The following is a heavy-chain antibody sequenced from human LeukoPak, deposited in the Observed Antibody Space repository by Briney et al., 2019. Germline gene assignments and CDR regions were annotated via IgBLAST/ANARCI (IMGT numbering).Heavy chain of an antibody. CDR1: GYTFTGYY. J-gene: IGHJ4*02. D-gene: IGHD1-26*01. V-gene: IGHV1-2*02. Sequence: GASVKVSCKASGYTFTGYYMHWVRQAPGQGLEWLRWINPNSGGTNYAQKFQGRVTMTRDTSISTAYVELSRLRSDDTAVYYCARGLVGATTKLGYWGQGTLVTVSS. CDR3: ARGLVGATTKLGY. CDR2: INPNSGGT.